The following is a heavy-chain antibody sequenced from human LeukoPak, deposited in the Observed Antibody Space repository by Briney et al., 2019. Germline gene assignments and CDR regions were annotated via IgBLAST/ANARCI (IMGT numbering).Heavy chain of an antibody. CDR1: GFIFSSYE. D-gene: IGHD3-22*01. CDR2: IRSRGGTI. J-gene: IGHJ6*04. Sequence: PGGSLRLSCAASGFIFSSYEMNWVRQAPGKGLEWVSYIRSRGGTIYYADSVKGRFTISRDNAKNSLYLQMNRLRGEDTGVYYSAELCITMIVGVWGKATTVTFSS. CDR3: AELCITMIVGV. V-gene: IGHV3-48*03.